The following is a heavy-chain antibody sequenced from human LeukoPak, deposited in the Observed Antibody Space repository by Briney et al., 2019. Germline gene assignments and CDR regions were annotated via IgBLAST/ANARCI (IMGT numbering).Heavy chain of an antibody. J-gene: IGHJ4*02. Sequence: PSETLSLTCTVSGGSISSSSYYWGWIRQPPGKGLEWIGSIHYSGSTNYNPSLKSRVTISVDTSKNQFSLKLSSVTAADTAVYYCARDPNRGSGYEYSSSWYPHYYFDYWGQGTLVTVSS. CDR1: GGSISSSSYY. V-gene: IGHV4-39*07. CDR2: IHYSGST. CDR3: ARDPNRGSGYEYSSSWYPHYYFDY. D-gene: IGHD6-13*01.